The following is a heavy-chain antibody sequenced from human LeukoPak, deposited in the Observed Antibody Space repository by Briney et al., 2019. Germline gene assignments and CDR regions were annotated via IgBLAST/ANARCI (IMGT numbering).Heavy chain of an antibody. J-gene: IGHJ5*02. D-gene: IGHD1-1*01. CDR2: ISGYNGDT. V-gene: IGHV1-18*01. CDR1: GYTFTSYG. Sequence: GASVKVSCKAYGYTFTSYGISWVRQAPGQGLEWMGWISGYNGDTSYAQKVQGRVTMTIDTSINTAYMDLRSLTSDDTAVYYCGRMEAGRSHWFDPWGQGTLVTVSS. CDR3: GRMEAGRSHWFDP.